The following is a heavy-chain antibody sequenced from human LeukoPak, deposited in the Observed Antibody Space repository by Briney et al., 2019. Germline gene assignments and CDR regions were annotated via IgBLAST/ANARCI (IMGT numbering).Heavy chain of an antibody. J-gene: IGHJ3*01. CDR3: ARDYPGVNDAFDL. CDR1: GYTFTNYG. D-gene: IGHD7-27*01. CDR2: ISAYNGNT. V-gene: IGHV1-18*01. Sequence: ASVKVSCKASGYTFTNYGITWVRQAPGQGLEWMGWISAYNGNTNCAQKLQGRVTMTKDTSTSTAYMELRSLRSDDTAVYYCARDYPGVNDAFDLWGQGTMVTVSS.